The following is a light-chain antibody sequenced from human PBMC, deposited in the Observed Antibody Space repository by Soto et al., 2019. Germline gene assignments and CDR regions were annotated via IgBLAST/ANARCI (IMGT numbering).Light chain of an antibody. Sequence: QLVLTQSSSASASLGSSVKLTCTLSSGHSTYIIAWHQQQPGKAPRYLMKLEGSGSYNKGSGIPDRFSGSSSGADRYLTISTLQFEDEADYYCETCDTNVVVFGGGTKLTVL. CDR2: LEGSGSY. CDR3: ETCDTNVVV. CDR1: SGHSTYI. J-gene: IGLJ2*01. V-gene: IGLV4-60*02.